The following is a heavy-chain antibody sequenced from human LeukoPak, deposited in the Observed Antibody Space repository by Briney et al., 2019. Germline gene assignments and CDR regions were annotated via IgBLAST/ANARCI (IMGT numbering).Heavy chain of an antibody. CDR2: STNRGGST. Sequence: GGSLRLSCVASGFTFSNYAVTWVRQAPGKGLEWVSTSTNRGGSTYYANSLKGRFTISRDNSKTTLYLQMNGLRAEDTAVYYCAKEGAFCGGDCYGVFDSWGQGTLVTVSS. V-gene: IGHV3-23*01. J-gene: IGHJ4*02. CDR1: GFTFSNYA. D-gene: IGHD2-21*02. CDR3: AKEGAFCGGDCYGVFDS.